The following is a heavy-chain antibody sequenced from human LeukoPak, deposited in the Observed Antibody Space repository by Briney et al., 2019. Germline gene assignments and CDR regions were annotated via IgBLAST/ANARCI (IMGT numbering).Heavy chain of an antibody. CDR3: AKDLYGDYNLDC. V-gene: IGHV3-23*01. Sequence: GGSLRLSCAASGFTFTNYAMTWVRQAPGKGLEWISTISGSDDSTYYADSVKGRFTISRDNSKNTLYLQMNSLRAEDTAVYYCAKDLYGDYNLDCWGQGTLVTVSS. J-gene: IGHJ4*02. CDR1: GFTFTNYA. CDR2: ISGSDDST. D-gene: IGHD4-17*01.